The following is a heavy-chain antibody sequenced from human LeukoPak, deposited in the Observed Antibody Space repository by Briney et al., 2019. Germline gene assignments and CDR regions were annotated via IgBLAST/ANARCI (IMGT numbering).Heavy chain of an antibody. J-gene: IGHJ3*02. V-gene: IGHV3-7*01. CDR3: ARDSEKSSSFAFDI. D-gene: IGHD6-19*01. CDR1: GFTFSSHW. CDR2: INQDGFEI. Sequence: PGGSLRLSCAASGFTFSSHWMSWVRQAPGKGLEWEANINQDGFEIYYVDSVKDRFNVSRDNAKNSLYLQMNSLRAEDTALYYCARDSEKSSSFAFDIWGQGTVVTVSS.